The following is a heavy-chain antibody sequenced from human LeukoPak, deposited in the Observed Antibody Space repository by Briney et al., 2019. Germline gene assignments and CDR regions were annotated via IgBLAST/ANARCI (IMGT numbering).Heavy chain of an antibody. Sequence: RSSETLSLTCTVSGGSISSYYWSWIRQPPGKGLEWIGYIYYSGSTNYNPSLKSRVTISVDTSKNQFSLKLSSVTAADTAVYYCARHTTHGDYNPNDYWGQGTLVTVSS. J-gene: IGHJ4*02. CDR1: GGSISSYY. V-gene: IGHV4-59*08. CDR2: IYYSGST. CDR3: ARHTTHGDYNPNDY. D-gene: IGHD3-16*01.